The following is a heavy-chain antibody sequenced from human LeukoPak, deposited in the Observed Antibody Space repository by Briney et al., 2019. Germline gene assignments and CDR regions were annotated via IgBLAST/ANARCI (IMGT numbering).Heavy chain of an antibody. CDR3: AKGYSGWYNVFAHFDY. V-gene: IGHV3-30*18. D-gene: IGHD6-19*01. J-gene: IGHJ4*02. CDR1: GFSISSYG. CDR2: ISYDGSNK. Sequence: GGSLRLSCAASGFSISSYGMHWVRQAPGKGLEWVAVISYDGSNKHYADSVKGRFTISRDNSKNTLYLQMNSLRAEDTAVYYCAKGYSGWYNVFAHFDYWGQGTLATVSS.